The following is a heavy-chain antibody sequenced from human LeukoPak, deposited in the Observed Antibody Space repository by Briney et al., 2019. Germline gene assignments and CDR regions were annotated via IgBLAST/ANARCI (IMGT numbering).Heavy chain of an antibody. CDR2: IDYSGGSS. Sequence: GGSLRLSCTVSGFTLSSYEMSWIRQAPGKGLEWVSSIDYSGGSSYYADSVKGRFTISRDDSKNTLYLQLNSLRAEDTAVYYCAKGGSRVVAYFDYWGQGTLVTVSS. CDR3: AKGGSRVVAYFDY. CDR1: GFTLSSYE. D-gene: IGHD5-12*01. J-gene: IGHJ4*02. V-gene: IGHV3-23*01.